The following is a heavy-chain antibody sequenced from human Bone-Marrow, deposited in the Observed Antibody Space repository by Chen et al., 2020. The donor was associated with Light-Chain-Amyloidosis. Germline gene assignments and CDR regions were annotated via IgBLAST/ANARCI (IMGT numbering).Heavy chain of an antibody. CDR1: GFSFLNNE. D-gene: IGHD2-15*01. CDR2: ISTTGTTI. V-gene: IGHV3-48*03. J-gene: IGHJ3*02. CDR3: ARDRWVARHFPGAVDI. Sequence: VPPVESGGGLVQPGGSLGPPFFTSGFSFLNNEMNWVRQEQGQGLEWVSYISTTGTTIYYADFARGRFTISRDNAKNSLYLQMNSLRAEDTAVYYCARDRWVARHFPGAVDIWGQGTVVTVSS.